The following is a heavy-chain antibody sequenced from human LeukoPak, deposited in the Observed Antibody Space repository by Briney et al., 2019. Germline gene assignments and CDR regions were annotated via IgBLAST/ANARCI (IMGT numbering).Heavy chain of an antibody. J-gene: IGHJ3*02. CDR3: ARESGFGELFPYAFDI. CDR2: ITFSSSHI. Sequence: GGSLRLSCAASGFTFSGYVMTWVRQAPGKGLECVSSITFSSSHIYYADSVKGRFTISRDYSRNTVYLQMNSLRAEDTAVYYCARESGFGELFPYAFDIWGQGTVVTVSS. D-gene: IGHD3-10*01. CDR1: GFTFSGYV. V-gene: IGHV3-21*04.